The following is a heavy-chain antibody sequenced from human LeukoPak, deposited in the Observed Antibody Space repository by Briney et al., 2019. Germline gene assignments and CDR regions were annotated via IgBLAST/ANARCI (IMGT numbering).Heavy chain of an antibody. CDR1: GGSFSGYY. CDR2: INHSGST. CDR3: ARDPRDSTPFDY. J-gene: IGHJ4*02. Sequence: SETLSLTCAVYGGSFSGYYWSWIRQPPGKGLEWIGEINHSGSTNYNPSLKSRVTMSVDTSKNQFSLKLTSVTAADTAVYYCARDPRDSTPFDYWGQGTLVTVSS. D-gene: IGHD2-15*01. V-gene: IGHV4-34*01.